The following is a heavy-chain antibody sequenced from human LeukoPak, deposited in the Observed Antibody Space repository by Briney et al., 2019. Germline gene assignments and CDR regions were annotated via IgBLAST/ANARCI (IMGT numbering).Heavy chain of an antibody. Sequence: AGSLSLSCAASGFTFSSYDMGWVRQGPGQGLVWFSAISGSGGSTYYADSVKGRFTISRDNSKNTLYLQMNSLRAEYTAVYYCAKDPSSGRNGGIFDYWGQGTLVTVSS. J-gene: IGHJ4*02. CDR2: ISGSGGST. CDR3: AKDPSSGRNGGIFDY. D-gene: IGHD6-19*01. CDR1: GFTFSSYD. V-gene: IGHV3-23*01.